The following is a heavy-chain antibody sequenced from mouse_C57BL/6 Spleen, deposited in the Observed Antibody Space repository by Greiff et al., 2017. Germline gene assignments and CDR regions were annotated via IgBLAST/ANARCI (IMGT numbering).Heavy chain of an antibody. V-gene: IGHV1-52*01. CDR3: ARGINYYGSTHHYAMDY. CDR2: IDPSDSET. D-gene: IGHD1-1*01. J-gene: IGHJ4*01. CDR1: GYTFTSYW. Sequence: QVQLQQPGAELVRPGSSVKLSCKASGYTFTSYWMHWVKQRPIQGLEWIGNIDPSDSETHYNQKFKDKATLTVDKSSSTAYMQLSSLTSEDSAVYYCARGINYYGSTHHYAMDYWGQGTSVTVSS.